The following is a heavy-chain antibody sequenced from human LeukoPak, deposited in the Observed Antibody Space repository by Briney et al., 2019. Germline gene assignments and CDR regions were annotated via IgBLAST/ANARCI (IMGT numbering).Heavy chain of an antibody. CDR1: GYTFTGYY. D-gene: IGHD1-1*01. CDR2: ICPNSGGT. CDR3: ARDPFNWSFDY. Sequence: GASVKVSCKASGYTFTGYYMHWVRQAPGQGLEWMGRICPNSGGTNYAQKFQGRVTMTRDTSISTAYMELSRLRSDDTAVYYCARDPFNWSFDYWGQGTLVTVSS. J-gene: IGHJ4*02. V-gene: IGHV1-2*06.